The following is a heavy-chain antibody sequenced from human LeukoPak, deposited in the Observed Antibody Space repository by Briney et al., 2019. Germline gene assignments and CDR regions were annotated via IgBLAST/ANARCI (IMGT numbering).Heavy chain of an antibody. CDR3: ARGEWFGELSPPFDY. D-gene: IGHD3-10*01. J-gene: IGHJ4*02. CDR1: GFTFSTSW. Sequence: GGSLRLSCAASGFTFSTSWMYWVRQVPGRGLMCVSLINGDGTTTKYADSLRGRFTISRDNAKNTLYLQMNSLRAEDTAVYYCARGEWFGELSPPFDYWGQGTLVTVSS. CDR2: INGDGTTT. V-gene: IGHV3-74*03.